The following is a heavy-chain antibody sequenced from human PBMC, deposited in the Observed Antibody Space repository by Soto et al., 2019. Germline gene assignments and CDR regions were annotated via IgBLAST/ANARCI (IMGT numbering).Heavy chain of an antibody. CDR3: ARDEGLGVNYYYYGMDV. D-gene: IGHD3-10*01. V-gene: IGHV3-48*01. Sequence: GGSLRLSCAASGFTFSSYSMNWVRQAPGKGLEWVSYISSSSSTIYYADSVKGRFTISRDNAKNSLYLQMNSLRAEDTAVYYCARDEGLGVNYYYYGMDVWGQGTTVTVSS. J-gene: IGHJ6*02. CDR1: GFTFSSYS. CDR2: ISSSSSTI.